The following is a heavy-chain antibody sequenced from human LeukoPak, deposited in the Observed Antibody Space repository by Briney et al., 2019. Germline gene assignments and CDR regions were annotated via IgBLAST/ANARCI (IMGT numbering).Heavy chain of an antibody. CDR1: GFTIGRLW. J-gene: IGHJ5*02. CDR2: SEGDDSTT. Sequence: GGSLRLSCAASGFTIGRLWMHWVRQAPGKGLVWVSRSEGDDSTTTYADSVKGRFTVSRDTAENTLYLQMNSLRVEDTAVYYCAKLDWLDPWGQGTLVTVSP. V-gene: IGHV3-74*03. CDR3: AKLDWLDP.